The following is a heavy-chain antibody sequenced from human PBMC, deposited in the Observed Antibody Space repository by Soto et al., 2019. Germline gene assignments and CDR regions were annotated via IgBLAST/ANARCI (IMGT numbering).Heavy chain of an antibody. CDR2: IYYSGST. J-gene: IGHJ4*02. Sequence: LETLSLTSTCFGCSISSYYWGWFRQPPGKGLEWIGYIYYSGSTNYNPSLKRRVTISVDTSKTQFSLKPISLTAADTAVYYCARRYGRYFDYWGQGTLVTVSS. CDR3: ARRYGRYFDY. CDR1: GCSISSYY. V-gene: IGHV4-59*08. D-gene: IGHD4-17*01.